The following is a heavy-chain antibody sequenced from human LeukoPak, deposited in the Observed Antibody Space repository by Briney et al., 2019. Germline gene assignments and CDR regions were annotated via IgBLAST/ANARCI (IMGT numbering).Heavy chain of an antibody. CDR1: GLPFGSYA. CDR3: AKDVRAFDP. D-gene: IGHD2/OR15-2a*01. Sequence: GGPRGLSFQAPGLPFGSYALTWSARAPGKGLEWVSAISGSGGSTYYADSVKGRFTISRDNSKNTLYLQMNSLRAEDTAVYYCAKDVRAFDPWGQGTLVTVSS. CDR2: ISGSGGST. V-gene: IGHV3-23*01. J-gene: IGHJ5*02.